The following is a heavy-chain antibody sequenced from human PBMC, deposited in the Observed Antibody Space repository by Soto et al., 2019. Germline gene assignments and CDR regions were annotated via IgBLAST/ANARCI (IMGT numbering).Heavy chain of an antibody. CDR1: GFTFDNYV. CDR3: AKVDDWNKARCFER. J-gene: IGHJ4*02. CDR2: ISGNSGFT. Sequence: EVQLLESGGGLVQPGGSLRVSCVASGFTFDNYVMTWVRQAPGKGLEWVSAISGNSGFTWYADSVKGRFTLSRDNFKNTLSLEMNNLRAEDTAVYFCAKVDDWNKARCFERWGQGTLVTVSS. V-gene: IGHV3-23*01. D-gene: IGHD1-1*01.